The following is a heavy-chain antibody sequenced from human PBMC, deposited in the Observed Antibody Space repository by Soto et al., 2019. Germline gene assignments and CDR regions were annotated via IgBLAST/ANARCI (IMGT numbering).Heavy chain of an antibody. CDR1: GDCISICSVN. J-gene: IGHJ4*02. Sequence: SWSLSLTSSVCGDCISICSVNLSLIRQSPGEGLEWIASITNNGGTQYNPSLKSRVTIFVDTSKNEFSLKVTSVTAADTGVYFCASRYAPSEFDHWGQGSLVTVSS. CDR2: ITNNGGT. V-gene: IGHV4-39*01. CDR3: ASRYAPSEFDH. D-gene: IGHD2-2*01.